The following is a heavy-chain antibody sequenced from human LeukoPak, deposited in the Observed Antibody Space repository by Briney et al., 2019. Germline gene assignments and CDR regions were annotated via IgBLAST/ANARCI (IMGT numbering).Heavy chain of an antibody. CDR3: AKQGIAAAGTAFDI. D-gene: IGHD6-13*01. J-gene: IGHJ3*02. V-gene: IGHV3-30*18. CDR2: ISYDGSNK. CDR1: GFTFSSYG. Sequence: GGSLRLSCAASGFTFSSYGMHWVRQAPGKGLEWVAVISYDGSNKYYADSVKGRFTISRDNSKNTLYLQMNSLRAEDTAMYYCAKQGIAAAGTAFDIWGQGTMVTVSS.